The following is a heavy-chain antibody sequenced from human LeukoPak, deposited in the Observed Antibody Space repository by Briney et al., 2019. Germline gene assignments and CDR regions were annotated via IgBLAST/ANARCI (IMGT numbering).Heavy chain of an antibody. D-gene: IGHD2-2*01. CDR2: IYYTGNT. V-gene: IGHV4-28*01. CDR1: GLSISSRNW. CDR3: AKKPRSSTSWPNAFDI. J-gene: IGHJ3*02. Sequence: SDTLSLTCAVSGLSISSRNWWGWIRQPPGKGLEWIGYIYYTGNTYYSPSLRSRVAISVDTPKNQFSLKLTSVTAVDTAVYYCAKKPRSSTSWPNAFDIWGRGTLVTASS.